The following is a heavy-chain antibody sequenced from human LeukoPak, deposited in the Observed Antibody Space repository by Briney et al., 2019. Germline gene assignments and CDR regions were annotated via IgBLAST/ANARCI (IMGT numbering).Heavy chain of an antibody. CDR1: GGSINGGNYY. V-gene: IGHV4-61*02. CDR2: ISPSGST. CDR3: ARVSYQEGVDY. Sequence: PSETLSLTCTVSGGSINGGNYYWTWLRQPAGKGLEWIGRISPSGSTNHNPSLTSRVTISVDTSKNQFSLKLNFVTAADTAVFYCARVSYQEGVDYWGQGTLVTVSS. D-gene: IGHD2-2*01. J-gene: IGHJ4*02.